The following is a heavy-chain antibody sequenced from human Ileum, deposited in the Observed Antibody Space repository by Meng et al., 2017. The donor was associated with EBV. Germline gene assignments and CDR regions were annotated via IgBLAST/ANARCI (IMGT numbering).Heavy chain of an antibody. Sequence: QVQLRGSGPGLVNPSGTLSLTCAVSGGPISVINWWSWVRQSPEKGLEWIGEMSDSGITHYNPSLKSRVTISADKSNNQFSLKLTSVTSADTAVYFCAKNGEKYFEYWGQGTLVTVSS. J-gene: IGHJ4*02. CDR2: MSDSGIT. CDR1: GGPISVINW. CDR3: AKNGEKYFEY. V-gene: IGHV4-4*02.